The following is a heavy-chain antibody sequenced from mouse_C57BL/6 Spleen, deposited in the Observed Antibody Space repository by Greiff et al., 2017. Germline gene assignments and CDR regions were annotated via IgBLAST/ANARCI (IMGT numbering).Heavy chain of an antibody. CDR2: INPNNGGT. D-gene: IGHD3-2*02. CDR3: ARSAAQATFFDY. CDR1: GYTFTDYY. Sequence: EVQLQQSGPELVKPGASVKISCKASGYTFTDYYMNWVKQSHGKSLEWIGDINPNNGGTSYNQKFKGKATLTVDKSSSTAYMELRSLTSEDSAVYYCARSAAQATFFDYWGQGTTLTVSS. V-gene: IGHV1-26*01. J-gene: IGHJ2*01.